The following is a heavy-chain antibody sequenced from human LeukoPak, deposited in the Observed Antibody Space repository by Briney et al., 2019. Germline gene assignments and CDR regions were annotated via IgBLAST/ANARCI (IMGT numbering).Heavy chain of an antibody. CDR1: GFTFSSYG. J-gene: IGHJ5*02. D-gene: IGHD4-17*01. CDR2: ISYDGSNK. Sequence: GRSLRLSCAASGFTFSSYGMHWVRQAPGKGLEWVAVISYDGSNKYYADSVKGRFTISRDNSKNTLYLQMNSLRAEDTAVYYCAKDSLDYGDYSWFDPWGQGTLVTVSS. V-gene: IGHV3-30*18. CDR3: AKDSLDYGDYSWFDP.